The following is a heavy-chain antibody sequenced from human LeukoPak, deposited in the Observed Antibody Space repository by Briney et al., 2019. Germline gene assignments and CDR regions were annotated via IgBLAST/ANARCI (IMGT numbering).Heavy chain of an antibody. CDR2: ISGSGGST. CDR3: AKEVYDSSGYYWLDYYYYMDV. CDR1: GFTFSSYG. D-gene: IGHD3-22*01. J-gene: IGHJ6*03. Sequence: GGSLRLSCVASGFTFSSYGMSWVRQAPGKGLEWVSGISGSGGSTYYADSVKGRFTISRDNSKNTLYLQMNSLRAEDTAVFYCAKEVYDSSGYYWLDYYYYMDVWGKGTTVIVSS. V-gene: IGHV3-23*01.